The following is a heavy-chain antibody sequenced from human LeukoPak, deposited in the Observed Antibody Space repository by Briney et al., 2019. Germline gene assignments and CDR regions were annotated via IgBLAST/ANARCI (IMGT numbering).Heavy chain of an antibody. Sequence: ASVKVSCKASGYTFTSYDINWVRQATGQGLEWMGWMNPNSGNTGYAQKFQGRVTMTRNTPISTVYMELSSLRSEDTAVYYCARGCSIAAATCHWGQGTLVTVSS. V-gene: IGHV1-8*01. CDR1: GYTFTSYD. CDR3: ARGCSIAAATCH. CDR2: MNPNSGNT. D-gene: IGHD6-13*01. J-gene: IGHJ4*02.